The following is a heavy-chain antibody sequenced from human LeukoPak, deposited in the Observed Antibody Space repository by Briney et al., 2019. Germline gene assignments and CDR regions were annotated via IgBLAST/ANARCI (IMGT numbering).Heavy chain of an antibody. D-gene: IGHD3-22*01. J-gene: IGHJ4*02. CDR3: ARESGVTMIVVGYYFDY. CDR1: GFTLSSYA. CDR2: ISGSGGST. V-gene: IGHV3-23*01. Sequence: GGSLRLSCAASGFTLSSYAMSWVRQAPGKGLEWVSAISGSGGSTYYADSVKGRFTISRDNSKNTLYLQMNSLRAEDTAVYYCARESGVTMIVVGYYFDYWGQGTLVTVSS.